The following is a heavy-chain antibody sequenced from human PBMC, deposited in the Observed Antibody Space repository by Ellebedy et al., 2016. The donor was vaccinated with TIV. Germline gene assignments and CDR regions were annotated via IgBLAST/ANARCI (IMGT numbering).Heavy chain of an antibody. CDR2: ISGSGGST. Sequence: PGGSLRLSCAASGFTFSDYYMSWIRQAPGKGLEWVSAISGSGGSTYYADSVKGRFTISRDNSKNTLYLQMNSLRAEDTDVYYCAKDGVLWFGELCNCMDVWGQGTTVTVSS. V-gene: IGHV3-23*01. CDR3: AKDGVLWFGELCNCMDV. J-gene: IGHJ6*02. CDR1: GFTFSDYY. D-gene: IGHD3-10*01.